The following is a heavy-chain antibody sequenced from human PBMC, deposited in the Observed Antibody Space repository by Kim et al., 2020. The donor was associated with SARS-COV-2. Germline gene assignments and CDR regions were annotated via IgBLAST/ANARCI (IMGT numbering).Heavy chain of an antibody. CDR3: ARTLVLSGYYGMDV. D-gene: IGHD3-10*01. J-gene: IGHJ6*02. V-gene: IGHV3-33*01. Sequence: YAESVKGRFTISRANSKNALYLQMNSLRAEDTAVYYCARTLVLSGYYGMDVWGQGTTVTVSS.